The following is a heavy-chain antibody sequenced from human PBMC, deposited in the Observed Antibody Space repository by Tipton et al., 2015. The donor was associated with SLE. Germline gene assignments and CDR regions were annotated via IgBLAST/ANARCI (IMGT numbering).Heavy chain of an antibody. Sequence: GSLRLSCAASGFTFSSYAMSWVRQAPGKGLEWVSAISGSGGSTYYADSVKGRFTISRDNSKNTLYLQMNSLRAEDTAVYYCAKDHPVLRFLEGAFDIWGQGTMVTVSS. J-gene: IGHJ3*02. CDR3: AKDHPVLRFLEGAFDI. D-gene: IGHD3-3*01. CDR1: GFTFSSYA. CDR2: ISGSGGST. V-gene: IGHV3-23*01.